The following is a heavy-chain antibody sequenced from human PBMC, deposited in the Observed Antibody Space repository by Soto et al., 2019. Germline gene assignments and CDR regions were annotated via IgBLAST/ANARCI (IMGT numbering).Heavy chain of an antibody. CDR1: GFTFSRYA. CDR2: VKSKSEGGTT. Sequence: GGSLRLSCAASGFTFSRYAMSWVRQAPGKGLEWIGRVKSKSEGGTTDYAALVKGRFTVSRDDSINTVSLQMDSLKMEDTAVYFCVAGSPFEYWGQGTLVTVSS. CDR3: VAGSPFEY. J-gene: IGHJ4*02. D-gene: IGHD2-21*01. V-gene: IGHV3-15*05.